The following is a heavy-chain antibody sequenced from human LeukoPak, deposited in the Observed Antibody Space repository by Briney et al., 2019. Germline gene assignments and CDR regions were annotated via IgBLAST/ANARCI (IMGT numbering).Heavy chain of an antibody. D-gene: IGHD4-23*01. J-gene: IGHJ4*02. Sequence: GGSLRLSRAASGFTFSSYAMTWVRQAPGKGLEWVSAISGSGDSTYYADSVKGRFTISRDNSKNTVFLQMNSLKAEDTAVYYCAKDRWYGGNSNGDHWGQGTLVTVSS. CDR2: ISGSGDST. CDR1: GFTFSSYA. CDR3: AKDRWYGGNSNGDH. V-gene: IGHV3-23*01.